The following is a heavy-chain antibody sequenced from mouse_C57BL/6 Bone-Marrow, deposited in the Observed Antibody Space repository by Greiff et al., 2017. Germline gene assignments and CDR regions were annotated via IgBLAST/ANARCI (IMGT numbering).Heavy chain of an antibody. D-gene: IGHD1-1*01. Sequence: KQSCKASGYTFTSYWMHWVKQRPGRGLEWIGRIDPNSGGTKYNEKFKSKATLTVDKPSSTAYMQLSSLTSEDSAVYYCARLGTTVVGRDYWGQGTTLTVSS. J-gene: IGHJ2*01. CDR3: ARLGTTVVGRDY. V-gene: IGHV1-72*01. CDR1: GYTFTSYW. CDR2: IDPNSGGT.